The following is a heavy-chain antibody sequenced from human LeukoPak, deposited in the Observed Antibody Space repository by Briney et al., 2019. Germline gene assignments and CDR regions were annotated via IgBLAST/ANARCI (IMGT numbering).Heavy chain of an antibody. CDR3: AKDAGDGYNPGSFDFDY. D-gene: IGHD5-24*01. CDR1: GFTFSSYS. Sequence: GGSLRLSCAASGFTFSSYSMNWVRQAPGKGLEWVSSISSSSSYIYYADSVKGRFTISRDNSKNSLYLQMNSLRAEDTALYYCAKDAGDGYNPGSFDFDYWGQGTLVTVSS. J-gene: IGHJ4*02. CDR2: ISSSSSYI. V-gene: IGHV3-21*04.